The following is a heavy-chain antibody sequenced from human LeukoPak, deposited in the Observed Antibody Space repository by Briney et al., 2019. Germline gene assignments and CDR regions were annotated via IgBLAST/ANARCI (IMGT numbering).Heavy chain of an antibody. J-gene: IGHJ4*02. V-gene: IGHV4-59*01. Sequence: KSSETLSLTCTVSGGSISSYYWSWIRQPPGKGLEWIGYIYYSGSTNYNPSLKSRVTISVDTSKNQFSLKLSSVTAADTAVYYCARYGDTAMPWYFDYWGQGTLVTVSS. D-gene: IGHD5-18*01. CDR1: GGSISSYY. CDR2: IYYSGST. CDR3: ARYGDTAMPWYFDY.